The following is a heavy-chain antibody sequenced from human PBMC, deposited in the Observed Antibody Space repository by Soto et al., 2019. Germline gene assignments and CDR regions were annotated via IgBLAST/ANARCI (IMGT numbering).Heavy chain of an antibody. J-gene: IGHJ5*02. D-gene: IGHD3-3*01. V-gene: IGHV1-18*04. CDR3: ARSPIFGVVRNWLDP. CDR2: ISAYNGNT. CDR1: GYTFTSYG. Sequence: ASVKVSGKASGYTFTSYGISCVRQAPRQVLEWMGWISAYNGNTNYAHKLQGRVTITTDTSTSTAYMELRSLRSDDTAVYYCARSPIFGVVRNWLDPWGQGTLVTVSS.